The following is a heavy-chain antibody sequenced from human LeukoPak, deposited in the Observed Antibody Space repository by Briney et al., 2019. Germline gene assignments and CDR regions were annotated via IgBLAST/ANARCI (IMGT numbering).Heavy chain of an antibody. CDR1: GYTFTGYY. V-gene: IGHV1-2*06. J-gene: IGHJ4*02. CDR2: INPNSGGT. Sequence: ASVKASCKASGYTFTGYYMHWVRQAPGQGLEWMGRINPNSGGTNYAQKFQGRVTMTRDTSISTAYMELSRLRSDDTAVYYCARGGYSYGLYYFDYWGQGTLVTVSS. CDR3: ARGGYSYGLYYFDY. D-gene: IGHD5-18*01.